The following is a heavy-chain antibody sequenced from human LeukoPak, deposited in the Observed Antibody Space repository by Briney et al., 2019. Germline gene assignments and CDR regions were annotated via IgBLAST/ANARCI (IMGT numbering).Heavy chain of an antibody. J-gene: IGHJ3*02. D-gene: IGHD1-20*01. CDR3: ARVLILTGTTSVLGAFDI. CDR2: IIPIFGTA. V-gene: IGHV1-69*05. CDR1: GDTFSSYG. Sequence: ASVKVSYKASGDTFSSYGISWVRQAPGQGLEWMGGIIPIFGTANYAQKFQGRVTITTDESTSTAYMELSSLRSEDTAVYYCARVLILTGTTSVLGAFDIWGQGTMVTVSS.